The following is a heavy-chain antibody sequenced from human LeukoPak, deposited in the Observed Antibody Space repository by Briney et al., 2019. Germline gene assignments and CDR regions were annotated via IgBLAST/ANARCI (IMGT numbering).Heavy chain of an antibody. CDR3: AKDFLPTLGSAVPTLYYFDY. D-gene: IGHD2-2*01. Sequence: GGSLRLSCAASGFTFSSYWMHWVRQAPGKGLVWVSRINSDGSSTSYADSVKGRFTISRDNAKNTLYLQMNSLRAEDTAVYYCAKDFLPTLGSAVPTLYYFDYWGQGTLVTVSS. J-gene: IGHJ4*02. V-gene: IGHV3-74*01. CDR2: INSDGSST. CDR1: GFTFSSYW.